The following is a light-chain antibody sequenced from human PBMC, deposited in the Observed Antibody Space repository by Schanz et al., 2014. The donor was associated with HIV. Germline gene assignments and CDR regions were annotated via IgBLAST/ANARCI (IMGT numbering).Light chain of an antibody. CDR2: EVS. J-gene: IGLJ1*01. V-gene: IGLV2-14*02. Sequence: QSALTQPASVSGSPGQSITISCTGTSSDVGSYNLVSWYQQHPGKAPKLMIYEVSKRPSGVSNRFSGSKSGNTASLTISGLQAEDEADYYCNSYSHSNTYVFGSGTKLTVL. CDR3: NSYSHSNTYV. CDR1: SSDVGSYNL.